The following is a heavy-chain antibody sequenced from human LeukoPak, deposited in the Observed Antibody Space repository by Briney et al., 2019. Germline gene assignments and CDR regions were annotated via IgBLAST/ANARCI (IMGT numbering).Heavy chain of an antibody. CDR2: IYHSGNT. J-gene: IGHJ4*02. D-gene: IGHD6-13*01. Sequence: SETLSLTCAVSGGSISRSNWWSWVRQPPGKGLEWIGEIYHSGNTNYNPSLKSRVTISVDKSKNQFSLKLSSVTAADTAVYYCARVDSSNWYEYRGYFDYWGQGTLVTVSS. CDR1: GGSISRSNW. CDR3: ARVDSSNWYEYRGYFDY. V-gene: IGHV4-4*02.